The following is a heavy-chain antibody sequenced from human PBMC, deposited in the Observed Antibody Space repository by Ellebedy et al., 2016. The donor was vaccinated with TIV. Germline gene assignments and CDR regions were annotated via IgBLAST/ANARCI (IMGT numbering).Heavy chain of an antibody. J-gene: IGHJ3*02. D-gene: IGHD3-10*01. Sequence: GESLKISXVASGFSFSSYWMTWVRQAPGKGLEWVANIKQDGSEKYYVDSVKGRFTISRDNAKNSLYLQMNSLRAEDTALYYCAKDIGGYYYGSGSYYHDGFDIWGQGTMVTVSS. V-gene: IGHV3-7*03. CDR3: AKDIGGYYYGSGSYYHDGFDI. CDR2: IKQDGSEK. CDR1: GFSFSSYW.